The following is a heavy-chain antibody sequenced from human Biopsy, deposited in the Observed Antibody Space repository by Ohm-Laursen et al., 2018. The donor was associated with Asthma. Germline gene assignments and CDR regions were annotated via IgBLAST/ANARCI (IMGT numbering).Heavy chain of an antibody. CDR3: AKELFPGWELRRGPDS. CDR1: GFAFRSYA. D-gene: IGHD1-26*01. J-gene: IGHJ4*02. V-gene: IGHV3-30*18. Sequence: SLRLSCAASGFAFRSYAMNWVRQAPGKGLEWVAVISFDGSNEDYADSVKGRFTISRDNSKNTLFLEMNSLRPEDTAVYYCAKELFPGWELRRGPDSWGQGTLVTVSS. CDR2: ISFDGSNE.